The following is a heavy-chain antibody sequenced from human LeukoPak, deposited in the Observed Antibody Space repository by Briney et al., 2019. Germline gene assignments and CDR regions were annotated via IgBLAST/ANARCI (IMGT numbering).Heavy chain of an antibody. CDR1: GGSISSSSYY. J-gene: IGHJ4*02. CDR2: INHSGST. V-gene: IGHV4-39*07. D-gene: IGHD4-17*01. CDR3: ARTTSLLRPFDY. Sequence: PSETLSLTCTVSGGSISSSSYYWGWIRQPPGKGLEWIGEINHSGSTNYNPSLKSRVTISVDTSKNQFSLKLSSVTAADTAVYYCARTTSLLRPFDYWGQGTLVSVSS.